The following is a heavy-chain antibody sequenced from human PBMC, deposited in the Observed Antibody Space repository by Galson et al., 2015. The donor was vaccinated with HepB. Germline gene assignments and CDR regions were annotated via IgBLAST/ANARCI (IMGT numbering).Heavy chain of an antibody. CDR1: GYGFTSYW. CDR2: IYPGDSDT. Sequence: QSGAEVKKPGESLKISCRGSGYGFTSYWIGWVRQMPGKGLEWMGIIYPGDSDTRYSPSFQGRVTISADKSISTAYLQWSSLKASDTAMYYCAVYSGSQQDAFDIWGQGTMVTVSS. V-gene: IGHV5-51*03. CDR3: AVYSGSQQDAFDI. D-gene: IGHD1-26*01. J-gene: IGHJ3*02.